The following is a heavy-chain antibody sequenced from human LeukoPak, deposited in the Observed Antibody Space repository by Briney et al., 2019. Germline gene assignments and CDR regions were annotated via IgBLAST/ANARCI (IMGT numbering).Heavy chain of an antibody. D-gene: IGHD3-10*01. CDR3: AKHPGD. CDR2: IKSDGSTT. CDR1: GLTFSRYW. J-gene: IGHJ3*01. Sequence: GGSLRLSCAASGLTFSRYWMHWVRQAPGKGLVWVACIKSDGSTTAYADSVKGRFTISRDNAKNTLSLQMNSLRVEDTAVYYCAKHPGDWGQGTMVTVSS. V-gene: IGHV3-74*01.